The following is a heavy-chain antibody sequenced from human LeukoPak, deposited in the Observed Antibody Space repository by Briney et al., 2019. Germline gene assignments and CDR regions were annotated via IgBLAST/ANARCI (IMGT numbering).Heavy chain of an antibody. CDR2: IYYSGST. CDR1: GGSISSSSYY. D-gene: IGHD5-12*01. Sequence: SETLSLTCTVSGGSISSSSYYWSWIRQPPGKGLEWIGYIYYSGSTNYNPSLKSRVTISVDTSKNQFSLKLSSVTAADTAVYYCARDRSGYDYYFDYWGQGTLVTVSS. CDR3: ARDRSGYDYYFDY. V-gene: IGHV4-61*01. J-gene: IGHJ4*02.